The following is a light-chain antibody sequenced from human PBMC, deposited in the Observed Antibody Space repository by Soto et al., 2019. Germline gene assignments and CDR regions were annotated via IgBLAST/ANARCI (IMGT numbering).Light chain of an antibody. J-gene: IGKJ1*01. Sequence: EIVLTQSPGTLSLSPGERATLSCRASQSVSSSYLAWYQQKPGQAPRLLIYGASSRATGVPDRFSGSVSGTSFTPTISRLEHEDFAVYYCQQYDSSHPWTFGQGTKVEIK. V-gene: IGKV3-20*01. CDR1: QSVSSSY. CDR2: GAS. CDR3: QQYDSSHPWT.